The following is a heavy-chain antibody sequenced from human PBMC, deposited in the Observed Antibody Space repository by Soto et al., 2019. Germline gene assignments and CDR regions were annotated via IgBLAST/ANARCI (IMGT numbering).Heavy chain of an antibody. Sequence: QLLESGPGLVKPSETLSLTCTVSGGSISSSSYYWGWIRQPPGKGLEWIGSIYYSGSTYYNPSLKSRVTISVDTSKNQFSLKLSSVTAADTAVYYCARLGRRDGYKGYWGQGTLVTVSS. J-gene: IGHJ4*02. CDR3: ARLGRRDGYKGY. D-gene: IGHD5-12*01. CDR1: GGSISSSSYY. V-gene: IGHV4-39*01. CDR2: IYYSGST.